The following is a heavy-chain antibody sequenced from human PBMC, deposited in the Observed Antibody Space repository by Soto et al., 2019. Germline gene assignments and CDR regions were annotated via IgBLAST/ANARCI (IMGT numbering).Heavy chain of an antibody. V-gene: IGHV3-74*03. Sequence: GGSLRLSCAASGFTFSSYWMHWVRQVPGKGLVWVSRINTDGSSTTYADSVKGRFTISRDNSKNTLYLQMSSLRAEDTAVYYCVKDLEQQLVLYYFDYWGQGTLVTVSS. CDR1: GFTFSSYW. CDR3: VKDLEQQLVLYYFDY. CDR2: INTDGSST. J-gene: IGHJ4*02. D-gene: IGHD6-13*01.